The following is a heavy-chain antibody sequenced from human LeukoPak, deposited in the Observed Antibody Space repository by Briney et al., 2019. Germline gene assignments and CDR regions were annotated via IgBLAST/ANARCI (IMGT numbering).Heavy chain of an antibody. J-gene: IGHJ5*02. CDR3: ARDFVAGSGSDTNWFDP. CDR2: INPKSGGT. Sequence: ASVKVSSKASGYTFTGHYMHWGPHAPGQGLKWMGWINPKSGGTNYAQKFQGRVTMTRYTSISTAYMELSRLRSDDTAVYYCARDFVAGSGSDTNWFDPWGQGTLVTVSS. V-gene: IGHV1-2*02. CDR1: GYTFTGHY. D-gene: IGHD3-10*01.